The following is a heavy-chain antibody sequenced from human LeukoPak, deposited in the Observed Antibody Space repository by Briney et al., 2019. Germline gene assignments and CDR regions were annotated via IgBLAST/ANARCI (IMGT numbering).Heavy chain of an antibody. Sequence: GRSLRLSCAASGFTFSSYGMHWVRQAPGKGLEWVAVISYDGSNKYYADSVEGRFTISRDNSKNTLYLQMNSLRAEDTAVYYCAKDPFVTTGWSGGYYYGMDVWGQGTTVTVSS. J-gene: IGHJ6*02. D-gene: IGHD4-17*01. CDR2: ISYDGSNK. V-gene: IGHV3-30*18. CDR3: AKDPFVTTGWSGGYYYGMDV. CDR1: GFTFSSYG.